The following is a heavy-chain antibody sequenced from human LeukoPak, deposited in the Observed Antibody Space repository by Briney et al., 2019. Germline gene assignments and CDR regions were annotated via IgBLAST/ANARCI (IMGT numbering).Heavy chain of an antibody. J-gene: IGHJ3*02. CDR3: ARGLRSTYYYDSSGPSDAFDI. CDR2: IYPGDSDT. CDR1: GYSFTSYW. V-gene: IGHV5-51*01. D-gene: IGHD3-22*01. Sequence: GESLKISCKGSGYSFTSYWIGWVRQMPGKGLEWMGIIYPGDSDTRYSPSFQGQVTISADKSISTAYLQWSSLKASDTAMYYCARGLRSTYYYDSSGPSDAFDIWGQGTMVTVSS.